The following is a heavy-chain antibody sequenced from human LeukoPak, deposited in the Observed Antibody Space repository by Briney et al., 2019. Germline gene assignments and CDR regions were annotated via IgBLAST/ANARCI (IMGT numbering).Heavy chain of an antibody. CDR1: GFTFSDYS. Sequence: GGSLRLSCAVSGFTFSDYSMNWVRPPPGKGLEWISYISTGGDTIYYADSVKGRFTISSDNAKKSLYLQMNSLRAEDTAVYYCARGPPLFDPWGQGTLVTVSS. J-gene: IGHJ5*02. V-gene: IGHV3-48*01. CDR2: ISTGGDTI. CDR3: ARGPPLFDP.